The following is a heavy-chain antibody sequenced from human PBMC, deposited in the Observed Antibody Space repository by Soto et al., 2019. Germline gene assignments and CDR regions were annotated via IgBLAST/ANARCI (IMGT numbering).Heavy chain of an antibody. CDR2: ISGSGGST. CDR1: GFTFSSYA. CDR3: AKDRVVVVAATGYFDY. J-gene: IGHJ4*02. Sequence: GGSLRLSCAASGFTFSSYAMSWVRQAPGKGLEWVSAISGSGGSTYYADSVKGRFIISRDDSKNTLYLQMNSLRAEDTAVYYCAKDRVVVVAATGYFDYWGQGNLVTVSS. V-gene: IGHV3-23*01. D-gene: IGHD2-15*01.